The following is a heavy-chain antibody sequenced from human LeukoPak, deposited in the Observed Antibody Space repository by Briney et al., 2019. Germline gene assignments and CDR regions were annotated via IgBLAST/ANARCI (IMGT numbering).Heavy chain of an antibody. V-gene: IGHV4-30-4*08. Sequence: PSQTLSLTXTVSGGSISSGDYYWSWIRQPPGKGLEWIGYIYYSGSTYYNPSLKSRVTISVDTSKNQFSLKLSSVTAADTAVYYCARGVTWIQLWPYFDYWGQGTLVTVSS. CDR3: ARGVTWIQLWPYFDY. J-gene: IGHJ4*02. CDR2: IYYSGST. D-gene: IGHD5-18*01. CDR1: GGSISSGDYY.